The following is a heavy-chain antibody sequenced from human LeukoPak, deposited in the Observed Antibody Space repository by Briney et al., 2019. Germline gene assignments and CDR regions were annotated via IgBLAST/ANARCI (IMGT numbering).Heavy chain of an antibody. CDR3: ASFPVYSSGWYYFDY. D-gene: IGHD6-19*01. V-gene: IGHV4-39*07. CDR1: GGSISSSSYY. J-gene: IGHJ4*02. CDR2: IYYSGST. Sequence: PSETLSLTCTVSGGSISSSSYYWGWIRQPPRKGLEWIGSIYYSGSTNYNPSLKSRVTISVDTSKNQFSLKLSSVTAADTAVYYCASFPVYSSGWYYFDYWGQGTLVTVSS.